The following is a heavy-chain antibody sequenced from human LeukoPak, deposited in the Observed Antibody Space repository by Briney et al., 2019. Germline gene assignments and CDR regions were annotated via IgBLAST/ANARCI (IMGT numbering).Heavy chain of an antibody. CDR3: ARERIAAAGGYYYMDV. CDR2: IYSGGST. D-gene: IGHD6-13*01. Sequence: GGSLRLSCAASGFTVSSNYMSWVRQAPGKGLEWVSVIYSGGSTYYADSVKGRFTISRDNSKNTLYLQMNSLRAEDTAAYYCARERIAAAGGYYYMDVWGKGTTVTVSS. V-gene: IGHV3-53*01. J-gene: IGHJ6*03. CDR1: GFTVSSNY.